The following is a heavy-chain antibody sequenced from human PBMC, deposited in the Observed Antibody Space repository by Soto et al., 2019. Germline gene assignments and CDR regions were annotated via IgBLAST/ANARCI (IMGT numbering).Heavy chain of an antibody. D-gene: IGHD2-2*01. CDR1: GFTFSSYA. CDR3: ARYIPGVRYYGMDV. CDR2: IGESGTPT. V-gene: IGHV3-23*01. Sequence: PGGSLRLSCAASGFTFSSYAMKWVRQAPGKGLEWVSLIGESGTPTYYADSVKGRFTISRDNSGNTLFLEMYSLRAEDTAVYYCARYIPGVRYYGMDVWGQGTTVTLPS. J-gene: IGHJ6*02.